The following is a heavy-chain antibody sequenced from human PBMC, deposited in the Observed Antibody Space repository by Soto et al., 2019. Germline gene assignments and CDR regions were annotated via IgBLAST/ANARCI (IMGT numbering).Heavy chain of an antibody. J-gene: IGHJ4*02. Sequence: PSETLSLTCSVSGGSISSYYWSWIRQPPGKGLEWIGYIYYSGSTNYNPSLKSRVTMSVDTSKNQFSLKLSSVTAADTAVYFCARQYSTSLKFDYWGQGTLVTVSS. CDR2: IYYSGST. D-gene: IGHD6-6*01. CDR3: ARQYSTSLKFDY. CDR1: GGSISSYY. V-gene: IGHV4-59*08.